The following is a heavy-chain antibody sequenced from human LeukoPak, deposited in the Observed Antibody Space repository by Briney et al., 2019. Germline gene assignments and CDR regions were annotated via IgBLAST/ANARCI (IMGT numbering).Heavy chain of an antibody. CDR3: ARGDSTLPHYYYYGMDV. V-gene: IGHV1-8*01. Sequence: ASVKVSCKASGYTFTSYDINWVRQATGQGLEWMGWVNPNSGNTGYAQKLQGRVTMTTDTSTSTAYMELRSLRSDDTAVYYCARGDSTLPHYYYYGMDVWGQGTTVTVSS. D-gene: IGHD2/OR15-2a*01. CDR1: GYTFTSYD. CDR2: VNPNSGNT. J-gene: IGHJ6*02.